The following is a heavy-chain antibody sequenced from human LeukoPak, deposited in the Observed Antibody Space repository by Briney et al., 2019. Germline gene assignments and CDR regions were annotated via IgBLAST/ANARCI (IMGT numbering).Heavy chain of an antibody. V-gene: IGHV4-59*01. CDR1: GGSISSCY. D-gene: IGHD2-2*02. Sequence: SETLSLTCTVSGGSISSCYWSWVRQPPGKGLEWIGYIYYSGSTNYNPSLKSRVTISVDTSKNQFSLKLSSVTAADTAVYYCARDVLYPRNDAFDIWGQGTMVTVSS. CDR3: ARDVLYPRNDAFDI. J-gene: IGHJ3*02. CDR2: IYYSGST.